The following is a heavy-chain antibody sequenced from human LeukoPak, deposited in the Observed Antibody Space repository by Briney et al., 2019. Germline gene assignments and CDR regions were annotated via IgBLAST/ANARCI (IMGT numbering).Heavy chain of an antibody. CDR2: INPNSGGT. J-gene: IGHJ4*02. D-gene: IGHD3-10*01. CDR3: ARDRDYGSGIFDY. V-gene: IGHV1-2*02. Sequence: ASVKVSCKASGYTFAGYYMHWVRQAPGQGLEWMGWINPNSGGTNYAQKFQGRVTMTRDTSISTAYMELNRLRSDDTAVYYCARDRDYGSGIFDYWGQGTLVTVSS. CDR1: GYTFAGYY.